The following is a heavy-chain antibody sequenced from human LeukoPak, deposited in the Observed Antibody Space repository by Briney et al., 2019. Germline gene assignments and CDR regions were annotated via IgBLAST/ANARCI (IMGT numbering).Heavy chain of an antibody. J-gene: IGHJ4*02. CDR3: TRDMIRGVVNY. V-gene: IGHV3-11*04. D-gene: IGHD3-10*01. Sequence: PGGSLRLSCAASGFTFSDYYMSWIRQAPGKGLEWVSYISSSGSTIYYADSVKGRFTISRDNAKNMLYLQMNSLRAEDTAVYYCTRDMIRGVVNYWGQGTLVTVSS. CDR1: GFTFSDYY. CDR2: ISSSGSTI.